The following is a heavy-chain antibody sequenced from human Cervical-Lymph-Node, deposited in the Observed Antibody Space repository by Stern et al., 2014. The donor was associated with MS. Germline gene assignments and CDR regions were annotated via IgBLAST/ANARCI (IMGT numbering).Heavy chain of an antibody. CDR1: GFIFINYG. Sequence: QVQLVQSGAEVKKPGTSVKVSCKASGFIFINYGITWVRQAPGQGLEWMGWISAKNGNTKYAQKFQGRVSMTTDISTSTAYMEVRSLRSDDTAVYYCGRDKRVLIVGTTGAGYWGQGTLVTVSS. CDR3: GRDKRVLIVGTTGAGY. CDR2: ISAKNGNT. J-gene: IGHJ4*02. V-gene: IGHV1-18*01. D-gene: IGHD1-26*01.